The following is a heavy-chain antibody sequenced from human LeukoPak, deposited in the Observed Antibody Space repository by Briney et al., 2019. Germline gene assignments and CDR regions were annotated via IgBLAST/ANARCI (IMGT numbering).Heavy chain of an antibody. CDR3: ARDQGDSSSWSQIDY. CDR1: GFTFSSYW. Sequence: GGSLRLSCAASGFTFSSYWMSWVRQAPGKGLEWVANIKQGGSEKYYVDSVKGRFTISRDDAKSSLYLQMNSLRAEDTAVYYCARDQGDSSSWSQIDYWGQGTLVTVSS. V-gene: IGHV3-7*01. D-gene: IGHD6-13*01. J-gene: IGHJ4*02. CDR2: IKQGGSEK.